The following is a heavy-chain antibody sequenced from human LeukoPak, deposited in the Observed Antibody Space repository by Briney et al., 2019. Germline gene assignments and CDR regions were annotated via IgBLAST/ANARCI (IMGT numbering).Heavy chain of an antibody. J-gene: IGHJ6*03. CDR2: IKQDGSEK. D-gene: IGHD5-12*01. V-gene: IGHV3-7*01. CDR1: GFTFSSYW. CDR3: ASGDSPSGTYYYYYMDV. Sequence: RGSLRLSCAASGFTFSSYWMSWVRQAPGKGLEWVANIKQDGSEKYYVDSVKGRFTISRDNAKNSLYLQMNSLRAEDTAVYYCASGDSPSGTYYYYYMDVWAKGPRSPSP.